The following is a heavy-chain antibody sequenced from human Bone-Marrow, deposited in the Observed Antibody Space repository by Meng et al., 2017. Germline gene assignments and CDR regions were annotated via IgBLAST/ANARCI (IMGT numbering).Heavy chain of an antibody. CDR3: ARDLTGDEDY. J-gene: IGHJ4*02. CDR2: INPNSGGT. Sequence: QVQLVQSGAEVKKPGASVKVSCKPSGYNFPDYYMHWVRQAPGQGLEWMGRINPNSGGTNYAQKFQGRVTMTRDTSISTAYMELSRLRSDDTAVYYCARDLTGDEDYWGQGTLVTVSS. V-gene: IGHV1-2*06. CDR1: GYNFPDYY. D-gene: IGHD7-27*01.